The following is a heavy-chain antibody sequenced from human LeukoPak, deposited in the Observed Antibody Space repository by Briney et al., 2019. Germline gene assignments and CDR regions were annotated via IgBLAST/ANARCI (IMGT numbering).Heavy chain of an antibody. D-gene: IGHD3-22*01. V-gene: IGHV3-23*01. CDR1: GFTFSSYA. CDR2: ISGSGGST. J-gene: IGHJ5*02. Sequence: GGSLRLSCAASGFTFSSYAMSWVRQAPGKGLEWVSAISGSGGSTYYADSVKGRFTVSRDNSKNTLYLQMNSLRAEDTAVYYCAKKGRDRYYYDSSGSFNLWGQGTLVTVSS. CDR3: AKKGRDRYYYDSSGSFNL.